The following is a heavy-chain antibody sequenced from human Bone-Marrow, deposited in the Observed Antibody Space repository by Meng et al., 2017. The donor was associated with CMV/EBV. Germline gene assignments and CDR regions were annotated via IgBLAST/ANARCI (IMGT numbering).Heavy chain of an antibody. CDR1: GFTFSSYS. D-gene: IGHD4-11*01. V-gene: IGHV3-48*01. CDR2: ISSSSSTI. Sequence: EPLSLTCAASGFTFSSYSMNWVRQAPGKGLEWVSYISSSSSTIYYADSVKGRFTISRDNSKNTLYLQMNSLRAEDTAVYYCAKDRGTVTTQGTDYWGQGTLVTVSS. CDR3: AKDRGTVTTQGTDY. J-gene: IGHJ4*02.